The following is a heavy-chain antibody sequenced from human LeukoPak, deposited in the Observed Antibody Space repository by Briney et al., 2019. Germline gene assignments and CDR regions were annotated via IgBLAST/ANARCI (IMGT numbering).Heavy chain of an antibody. D-gene: IGHD4-11*01. Sequence: GGSLRLSCAASGFTFSRYWMHWVRQGPGKGLVWVSRINRDGSSTSYADSVKGRFTISRDNAKNTLHLQMNSLRAEDTAVYYCAREKDYIGFDYWGQGTLVTVSS. CDR2: INRDGSST. CDR1: GFTFSRYW. J-gene: IGHJ4*02. V-gene: IGHV3-74*01. CDR3: AREKDYIGFDY.